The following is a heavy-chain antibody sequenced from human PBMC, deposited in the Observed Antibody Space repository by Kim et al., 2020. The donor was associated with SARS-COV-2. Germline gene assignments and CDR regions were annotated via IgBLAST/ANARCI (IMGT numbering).Heavy chain of an antibody. CDR1: GFTFSSYA. V-gene: IGHV3-30-3*01. D-gene: IGHD6-19*01. CDR3: ARAHFSGWLAYYFDY. J-gene: IGHJ4*02. Sequence: GGSLRLSCAASGFTFSSYAMHWVRQAPGKGLEWVAVISYDGSNKYYADSVKGRFTISRDNSKNTLYLQMNSLRAEDTAVYYCARAHFSGWLAYYFDYWGQGTLVTVSS. CDR2: ISYDGSNK.